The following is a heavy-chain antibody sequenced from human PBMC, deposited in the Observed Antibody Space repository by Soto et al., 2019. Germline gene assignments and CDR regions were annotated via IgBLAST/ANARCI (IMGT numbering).Heavy chain of an antibody. CDR3: ARDNAYYDILTGYLSSWFDP. D-gene: IGHD3-9*01. Sequence: NPSETLSLTCTVSGGSISSGGYYWSWIRQHPGKGLEWIGYIYYSGSTYYNPSLKSRVTISVDTSKNQFSLKLSSVTAADTAVYYCARDNAYYDILTGYLSSWFDPWGQGTLVTVSS. J-gene: IGHJ5*02. V-gene: IGHV4-31*03. CDR1: GGSISSGGYY. CDR2: IYYSGST.